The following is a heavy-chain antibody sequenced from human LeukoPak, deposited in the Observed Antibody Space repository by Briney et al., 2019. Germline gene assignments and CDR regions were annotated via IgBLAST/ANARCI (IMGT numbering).Heavy chain of an antibody. CDR2: ISGSGGST. CDR1: GFTFSSYA. CDR3: TKGKEPLTEGYCSGGSCYSGEGNYYYYYYMDV. V-gene: IGHV3-23*01. Sequence: PGGSLRLSCAASGFTFSSYAMSWVRQAPGKGLEWVSAISGSGGSTYYADSVKGRFTISRDNSKNTLYLQMNSLRAEDTAVYYCTKGKEPLTEGYCSGGSCYSGEGNYYYYYYMDVWGKGTTVTVSS. D-gene: IGHD2-15*01. J-gene: IGHJ6*03.